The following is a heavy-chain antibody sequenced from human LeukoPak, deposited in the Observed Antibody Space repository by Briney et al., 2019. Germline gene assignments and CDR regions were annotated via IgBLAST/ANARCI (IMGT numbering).Heavy chain of an antibody. CDR2: ISAYNGNT. V-gene: IGHV1-18*01. D-gene: IGHD3-22*01. CDR3: ATYDSSGYYGRFDY. CDR1: GYTFTSYG. J-gene: IGHJ4*02. Sequence: ASVKVSCKASGYTFTSYGISWVRQAPGQGLEWMGWISAYNGNTNYAQKLRGRVTMTTDTSTSTAYMELRSLRSDDTAVYYCATYDSSGYYGRFDYWGQGTLVTVSS.